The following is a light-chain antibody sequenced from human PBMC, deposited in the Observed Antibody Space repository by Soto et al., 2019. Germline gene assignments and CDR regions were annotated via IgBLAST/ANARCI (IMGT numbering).Light chain of an antibody. CDR3: MQATELRT. V-gene: IGKV2-24*01. Sequence: DIVMTQTPLSLPVTLGQPASISCRSSRSLVHSDGNTYLYWFQQRPGQPPRLLIYEISNRFSGVPDRFRGSGAGTDFTLRISRVEAEDVAVYYCMQATELRTFGQGTKVEIK. CDR1: RSLVHSDGNTY. CDR2: EIS. J-gene: IGKJ1*01.